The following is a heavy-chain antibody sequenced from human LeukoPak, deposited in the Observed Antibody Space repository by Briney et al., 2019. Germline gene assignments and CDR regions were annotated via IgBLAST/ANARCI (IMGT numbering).Heavy chain of an antibody. CDR2: ISGSGGST. D-gene: IGHD3-9*01. V-gene: IGHV3-23*01. Sequence: PGGSLRLSCAASGFTFSSYGMSWVRQAPGKGLEWVSAISGSGGSTYYADSVKGRFTISRDNSKNTLYLQMNSLRAENTAVYYCAKVEGLYDILTGYYYYYYYMDVWGKGTTVTISS. CDR1: GFTFSSYG. CDR3: AKVEGLYDILTGYYYYYYYMDV. J-gene: IGHJ6*03.